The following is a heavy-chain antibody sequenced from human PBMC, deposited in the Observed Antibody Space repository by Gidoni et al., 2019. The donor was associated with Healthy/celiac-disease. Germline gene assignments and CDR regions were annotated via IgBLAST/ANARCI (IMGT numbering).Heavy chain of an antibody. CDR2: IYYSGST. CDR1: VGSISSSSYY. Sequence: QLQLQESGPGLVKPSETLSLTCTVSVGSISSSSYYWGWIRQPPGKGLEWIGSIYYSGSTYYNPSLKSRVTISVDTSKNQFSLKLSSVTAADTAVYYCARHDSSSWSTTWYFDLWGRGTLVTVSS. J-gene: IGHJ2*01. CDR3: ARHDSSSWSTTWYFDL. D-gene: IGHD6-13*01. V-gene: IGHV4-39*01.